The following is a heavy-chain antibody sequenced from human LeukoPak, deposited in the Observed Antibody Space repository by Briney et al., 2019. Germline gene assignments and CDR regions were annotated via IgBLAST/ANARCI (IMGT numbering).Heavy chain of an antibody. J-gene: IGHJ4*02. CDR1: GFTFSTYA. Sequence: GGSLRLSCAASGFTFSTYAMHWVRQAPGKGLECVSAISSNGGSTYYANSVKGRFTISRDNSKNTLSLQMGSLRAEDMAVYYCARGGTLVRSPFDYWGQGTLVTVSS. V-gene: IGHV3-64*01. CDR3: ARGGTLVRSPFDY. CDR2: ISSNGGST. D-gene: IGHD3-10*01.